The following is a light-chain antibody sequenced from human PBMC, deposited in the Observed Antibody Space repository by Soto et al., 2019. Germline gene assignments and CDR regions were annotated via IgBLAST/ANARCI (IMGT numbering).Light chain of an antibody. CDR2: DAS. J-gene: IGKJ5*01. CDR3: QQRGNWPPS. Sequence: EIVLTQSPATLSLSPGERATLSCRASQSVSRYLAWYQQKPGQAPRLLIYDASNRATGIPARFSGSGSGTDFTLTINSLEPEDFAIYYCQQRGNWPPSFGQGTRLDIK. CDR1: QSVSRY. V-gene: IGKV3-11*01.